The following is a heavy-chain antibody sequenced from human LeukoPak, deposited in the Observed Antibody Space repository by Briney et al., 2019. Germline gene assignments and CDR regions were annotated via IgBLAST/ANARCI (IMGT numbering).Heavy chain of an antibody. CDR2: ISDIGTTQ. V-gene: IGHV3-48*03. CDR3: ARDRSKVTAYDDALDF. Sequence: PGGSLRLSCAASGFTFRSYELNWVRQAPGKGLEGVSYISDIGTTQHYADSVKGRFIISRDNAKNSLYLQMNSLTAEDTAVYYCARDRSKVTAYDDALDFWGQGTMVIVSS. D-gene: IGHD2-21*02. CDR1: GFTFRSYE. J-gene: IGHJ3*01.